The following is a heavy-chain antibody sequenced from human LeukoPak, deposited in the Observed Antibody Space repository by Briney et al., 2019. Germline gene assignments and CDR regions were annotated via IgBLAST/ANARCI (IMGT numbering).Heavy chain of an antibody. V-gene: IGHV4-34*01. Sequence: SETLSLTGAVYGGSFSGYYWSWIRQPPGKGLEWIGEINHSGSTNYNPSLKSRVTISVDTSKNQFSLKLSSVTAADTAVYYCARGGITIHLYYYYGMDVWGQGTTVTVSS. CDR2: INHSGST. CDR1: GGSFSGYY. CDR3: ARGGITIHLYYYYGMDV. D-gene: IGHD3-3*01. J-gene: IGHJ6*02.